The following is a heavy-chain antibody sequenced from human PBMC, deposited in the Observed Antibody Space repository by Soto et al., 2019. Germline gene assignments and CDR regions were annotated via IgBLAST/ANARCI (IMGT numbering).Heavy chain of an antibody. V-gene: IGHV4-30-4*01. CDR2: IYYSGST. CDR3: ARVPNPFRLKIGYEDAFDF. D-gene: IGHD5-12*01. CDR1: GGSISSGDYY. Sequence: SETLSLTCTVSGGSISSGDYYWSWIRQPPGKGLERIGYIYYSGSTYYNPSLKSRVTISVDTSKDQFFLQLNSVTPEDTAVYYCARVPNPFRLKIGYEDAFDFWGQGTMVTVSS. J-gene: IGHJ3*01.